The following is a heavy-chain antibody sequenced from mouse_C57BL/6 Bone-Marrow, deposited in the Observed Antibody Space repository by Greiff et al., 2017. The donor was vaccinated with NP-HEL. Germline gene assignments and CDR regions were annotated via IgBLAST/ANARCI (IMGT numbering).Heavy chain of an antibody. V-gene: IGHV6-3*01. Sequence: DVKLQESGGGLVQPGGSMKLSCVASGFTFSNYWMNWVRQSPEKGLEWVAQIRLKSDNYATHYAESVKGRFTISRDDSKSSVYLQMNNLRAEDTGIYYCTVPITTVSRGFAYWGQGTLVTVSA. CDR3: TVPITTVSRGFAY. CDR2: IRLKSDNYAT. J-gene: IGHJ3*01. CDR1: GFTFSNYW. D-gene: IGHD1-1*01.